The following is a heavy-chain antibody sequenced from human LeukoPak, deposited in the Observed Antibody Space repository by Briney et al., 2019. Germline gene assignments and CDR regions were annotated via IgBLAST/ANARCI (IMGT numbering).Heavy chain of an antibody. D-gene: IGHD1-14*01. CDR1: GGSISSSSYY. V-gene: IGHV4-39*01. CDR2: IYYNGGA. CDR3: ARLSGTHYEAIDY. J-gene: IGHJ4*02. Sequence: PSETLSLTCTVSGGSISSSSYYWGWIRQPPGKGLEWIGSIYYNGGAYYNPSLKSRVTISVDTSKNQFSLKLSSVTAADMAVYYCARLSGTHYEAIDYWGQGTLVTVSS.